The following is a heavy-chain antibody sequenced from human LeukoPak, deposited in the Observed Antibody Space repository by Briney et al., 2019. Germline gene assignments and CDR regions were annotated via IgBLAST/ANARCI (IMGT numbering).Heavy chain of an antibody. J-gene: IGHJ4*02. CDR2: IGWNGGSV. CDR1: GFTFHDYA. Sequence: PGGSLRLSCVTSGFTFHDYAMHWVRQAPGKGLEWVSGIGWNGGSVDYADSVKGRFTISRDNAKNSLYLQMNSLRTEDTALYYCAKDVGVAGSSWGQGTLVTVSS. D-gene: IGHD6-19*01. V-gene: IGHV3-9*01. CDR3: AKDVGVAGSS.